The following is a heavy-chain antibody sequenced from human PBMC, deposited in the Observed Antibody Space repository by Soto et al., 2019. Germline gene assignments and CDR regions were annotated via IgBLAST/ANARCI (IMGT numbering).Heavy chain of an antibody. CDR3: ARATGSNHPFDY. CDR2: ISTDGSST. CDR1: GFTFSTYW. Sequence: EVQLVESGGGLVQPGGSLRLSCADTGFTFSTYWMHWVRQCPGKGLVWVSRISTDGSSTTYADSVKGRFTISRDNAKNTLYLQMNSLRAEDTAVYYCARATGSNHPFDYWGQGSLVTVSS. J-gene: IGHJ4*02. V-gene: IGHV3-74*01. D-gene: IGHD2-2*01.